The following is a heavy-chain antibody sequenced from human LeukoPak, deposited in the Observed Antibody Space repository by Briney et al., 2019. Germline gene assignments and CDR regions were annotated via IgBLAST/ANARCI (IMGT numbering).Heavy chain of an antibody. CDR2: IYSSGST. J-gene: IGHJ5*02. CDR3: ARVFRKLVHWFDP. D-gene: IGHD6-13*01. Sequence: PSETLSLTCTVSGGSISSGSYYWSWIRQPAGKGLEWIGRIYSSGSTNYNPSLRSRATISIDTSSNEFSLKLSSVTAADTAVYYCARVFRKLVHWFDPWGQGTLVTVSS. V-gene: IGHV4-61*02. CDR1: GGSISSGSYY.